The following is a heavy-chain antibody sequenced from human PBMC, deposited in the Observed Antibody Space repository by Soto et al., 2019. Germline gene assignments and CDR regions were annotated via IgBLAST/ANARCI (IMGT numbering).Heavy chain of an antibody. CDR3: ARVYGSGSYWYFDL. Sequence: EVQLVESGGGLVQPGGSLRLSCAASGFTFSSNYMSWVRQAPGKGLEYVSTISSNGGSTYYANSVKGRFTISRDNSKNTLYLQMGSLRAEDMAGYYCARVYGSGSYWYFDLWGRGTLVTVSS. J-gene: IGHJ2*01. D-gene: IGHD3-10*01. CDR1: GFTFSSNY. V-gene: IGHV3-64*01. CDR2: ISSNGGST.